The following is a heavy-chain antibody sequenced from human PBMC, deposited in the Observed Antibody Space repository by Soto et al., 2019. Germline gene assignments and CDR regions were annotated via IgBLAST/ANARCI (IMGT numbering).Heavy chain of an antibody. Sequence: QVQLVESGGGVVQPGRSLRLSCAASGFAFSAYGMHWVRQAPGKGLEWVAMIYYDGSNKYYADAVKGRFTISRDNSKNTLYLHMSSLRAEDTALYYCARLGGTVTSDYWGQGTLVTVSS. D-gene: IGHD4-17*01. CDR1: GFAFSAYG. CDR2: IYYDGSNK. V-gene: IGHV3-33*01. J-gene: IGHJ4*02. CDR3: ARLGGTVTSDY.